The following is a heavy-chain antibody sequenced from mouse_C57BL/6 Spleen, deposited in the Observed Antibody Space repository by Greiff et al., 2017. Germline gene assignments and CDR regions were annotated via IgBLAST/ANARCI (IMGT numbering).Heavy chain of an antibody. CDR2: ISSGGDYI. V-gene: IGHV5-9-1*02. CDR3: TREGIYYGSSLYAMDY. CDR1: GFTFSSYA. J-gene: IGHJ4*01. D-gene: IGHD1-1*01. Sequence: DVMLVESGEGLVKPGGSLKLSCAASGFTFSSYAMSWVRQTPEKRLEWVAYISSGGDYIYYADTVKGRFTISRDNARNTLYLQMSSLKSEDTAMYYCTREGIYYGSSLYAMDYWGQGTSVTVSS.